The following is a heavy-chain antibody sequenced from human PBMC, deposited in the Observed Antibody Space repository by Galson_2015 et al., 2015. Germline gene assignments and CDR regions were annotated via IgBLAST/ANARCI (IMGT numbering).Heavy chain of an antibody. CDR2: IWYDGSEK. V-gene: IGHV3-33*01. Sequence: SLRLSCAASGYNFGSYGMNWVRQAPGKGLEWVAVIWYDGSEKYYADSVKGRFTISRDNSKNTVYLQMNSLRAEDTAVYYCAIIGSAWSFDYWGQGTLFTVSS. D-gene: IGHD6-19*01. J-gene: IGHJ4*02. CDR1: GYNFGSYG. CDR3: AIIGSAWSFDY.